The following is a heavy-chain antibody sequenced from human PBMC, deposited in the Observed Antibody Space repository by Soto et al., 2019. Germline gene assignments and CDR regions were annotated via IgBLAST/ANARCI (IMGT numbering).Heavy chain of an antibody. D-gene: IGHD3-3*01. J-gene: IGHJ6*02. CDR1: GYIFSYNW. Sequence: PGESLKISCQGSGYIFSYNWITWVRQLPGKGLEWMGTIDPSDSFTNYSPSFEGHVTMSVDKTINTAYLEWRSLKASDTALYYCFWSGYYIMGYYGMDVWGQGTTVTVSS. CDR3: FWSGYYIMGYYGMDV. V-gene: IGHV5-10-1*01. CDR2: IDPSDSFT.